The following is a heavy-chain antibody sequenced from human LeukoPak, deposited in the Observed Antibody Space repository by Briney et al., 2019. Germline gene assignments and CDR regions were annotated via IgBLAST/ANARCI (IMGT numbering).Heavy chain of an antibody. CDR2: INPSGGST. D-gene: IGHD2-15*01. Sequence: APVKVSCKASGYTFTSYYMHWVRQAPGQGLEWMGIINPSGGSTSYAQKFQGRVTMTRDTSTSTVYMELSSLRSEDTAVYYCAREKDGYCSGGSCHSAGWFDPWGQGTLVTVSS. CDR3: AREKDGYCSGGSCHSAGWFDP. J-gene: IGHJ5*02. V-gene: IGHV1-46*01. CDR1: GYTFTSYY.